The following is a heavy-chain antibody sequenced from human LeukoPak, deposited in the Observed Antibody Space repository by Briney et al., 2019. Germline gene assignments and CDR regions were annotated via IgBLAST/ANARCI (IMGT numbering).Heavy chain of an antibody. D-gene: IGHD3-3*01. Sequence: SETLSLTCTVSGDSISSYYWSWIRQPPGKGLEWIGYMYHTGSTNYNPSLKSRVIISVDTSKNQFSLKLSSVTAADTAVYYCARGGDFPDYWGQGTLVTVSS. CDR1: GDSISSYY. V-gene: IGHV4-59*12. CDR3: ARGGDFPDY. CDR2: MYHTGST. J-gene: IGHJ4*02.